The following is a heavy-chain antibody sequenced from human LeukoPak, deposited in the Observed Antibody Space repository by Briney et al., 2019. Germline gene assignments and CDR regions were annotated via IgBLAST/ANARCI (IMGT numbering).Heavy chain of an antibody. CDR2: IYYSGST. CDR3: ARRKYYYDSSGYQHPHAFDI. CDR1: GGSISTGGYY. Sequence: PSETLSLTCTVSGGSISTGGYYWSWIRQHPGKGLEWIGNIYYSGSTYYSPSLKSRVTMSVDTSKNQFSLTLISVTAADTAVYYCARRKYYYDSSGYQHPHAFDIWGQGTMVTVSS. V-gene: IGHV4-31*03. J-gene: IGHJ3*02. D-gene: IGHD3-22*01.